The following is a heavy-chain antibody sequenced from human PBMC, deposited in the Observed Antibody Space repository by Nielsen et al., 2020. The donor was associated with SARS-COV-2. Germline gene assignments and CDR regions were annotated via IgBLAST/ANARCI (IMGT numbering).Heavy chain of an antibody. Sequence: SETLSLTCAVSGGSISSSNWWSWVRQPPGKGLEWIGEIYHSGSTYYNPSLKSRVTISVDTSKNQFSLKLSSVTAADTAVYYCARRPTVGGWFDYWGQGTLVTVSS. CDR1: GGSISSSNW. V-gene: IGHV4-4*02. J-gene: IGHJ4*02. CDR3: ARRPTVGGWFDY. D-gene: IGHD4-23*01. CDR2: IYHSGST.